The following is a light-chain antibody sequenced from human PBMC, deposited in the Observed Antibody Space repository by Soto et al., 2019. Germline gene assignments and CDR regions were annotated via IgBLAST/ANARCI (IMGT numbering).Light chain of an antibody. J-gene: IGLJ1*01. CDR1: SNDVGGYNY. Sequence: QSSLGEPSSVSGSPGHSITISCTGTSNDVGGYNYVSWYQHHPGKAPKLMIYEVSDRPSGVSNRFSGSKSGNTASLTISGLQAEDEADHSCSSYTGSKIRYVFGTGTKVTVL. V-gene: IGLV2-14*01. CDR2: EVS. CDR3: SSYTGSKIRYV.